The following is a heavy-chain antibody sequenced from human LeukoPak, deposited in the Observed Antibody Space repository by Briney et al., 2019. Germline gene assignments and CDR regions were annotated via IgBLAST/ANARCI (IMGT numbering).Heavy chain of an antibody. D-gene: IGHD3-10*01. CDR1: GFTFSDYY. V-gene: IGHV3-11*01. CDR2: ISSSGSTI. J-gene: IGHJ4*02. CDR3: AREGQLLWFGDPTTYYFDY. Sequence: GGSLRLSCAASGFTFSDYYMSWIRQAPGKGLEWVSYISSSGSTIYYADSVKGRFTISRDNAKNSLYLQMNSLRAEDTAVYYCAREGQLLWFGDPTTYYFDYWGQGTLVTVSS.